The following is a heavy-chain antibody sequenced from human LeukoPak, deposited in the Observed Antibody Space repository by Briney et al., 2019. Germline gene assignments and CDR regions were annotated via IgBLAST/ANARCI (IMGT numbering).Heavy chain of an antibody. Sequence: GGSLRLSCAVSGFTFSSYGMHWVRQAPGKGLEWVALIWYDGSDIYYADSVKGRFIISRDNSKNTLYLQMNTLRAEDTAVYYCARGSAALYYFDFWGQGTLVTVSS. CDR2: IWYDGSDI. CDR1: GFTFSSYG. D-gene: IGHD2-2*01. J-gene: IGHJ4*02. V-gene: IGHV3-33*08. CDR3: ARGSAALYYFDF.